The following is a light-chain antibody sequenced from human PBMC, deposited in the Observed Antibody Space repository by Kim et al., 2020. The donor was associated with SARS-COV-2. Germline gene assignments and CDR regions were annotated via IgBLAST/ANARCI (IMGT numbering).Light chain of an antibody. J-gene: IGLJ2*01. CDR1: TLGDKY. CDR3: QSLESSTVV. CDR2: QYS. Sequence: VSPGQTASITCSGDTLGDKYACWYQQKPCQSPVLVIYQYSKRPSGIPERFSGSNSGNSATLTISGTLAMDEVDYYCQSLESSTVVFVGGTQLTVL. V-gene: IGLV3-1*01.